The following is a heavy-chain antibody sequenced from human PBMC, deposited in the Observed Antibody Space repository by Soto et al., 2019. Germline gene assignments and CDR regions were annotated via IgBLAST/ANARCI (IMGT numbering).Heavy chain of an antibody. CDR2: FDPEDGET. V-gene: IGHV1-24*01. CDR3: ARDLPQWSPWFDP. CDR1: GYTLTELS. D-gene: IGHD2-15*01. J-gene: IGHJ5*02. Sequence: ASVKVSCKVSGYTLTELSMHWVRQAPGKGLEWMGGFDPEDGETIYAQKSQGRVTMTEDTSTDTAYMELSSLRSDDTAVYYCARDLPQWSPWFDPWGQGTLVTVSS.